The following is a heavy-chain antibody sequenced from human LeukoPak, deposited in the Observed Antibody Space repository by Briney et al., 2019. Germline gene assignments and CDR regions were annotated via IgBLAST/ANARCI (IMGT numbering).Heavy chain of an antibody. Sequence: ASVTVSCKPSGYTFTSYFVHWVRRAPGQGLEWMGVIRPGDTYTSYPQKFQGRVTMTRDTSARTVYMELSSLRSEDTAVYYCARDSHTYAYDFWGQGTLVTVSS. CDR2: IRPGDTYT. J-gene: IGHJ4*02. CDR3: ARDSHTYAYDF. CDR1: GYTFTSYF. V-gene: IGHV1-46*01. D-gene: IGHD2-2*02.